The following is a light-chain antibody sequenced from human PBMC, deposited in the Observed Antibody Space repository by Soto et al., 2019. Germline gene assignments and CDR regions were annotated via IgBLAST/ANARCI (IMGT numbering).Light chain of an antibody. CDR1: QSINYY. CDR2: AAS. J-gene: IGKJ2*01. CDR3: QQSYSTFRT. Sequence: DIQMTQSPSSLSASVGDRVTITCRVSQSINYYLSWFQQKPGKAPKLLIRAASSLQSGVPSRFSGSGSGTEFTLTISSLQSEDFATYYCQQSYSTFRTFGQGTKLEIK. V-gene: IGKV1-39*01.